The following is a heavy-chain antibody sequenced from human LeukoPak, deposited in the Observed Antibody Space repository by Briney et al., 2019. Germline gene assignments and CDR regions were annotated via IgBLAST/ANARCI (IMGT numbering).Heavy chain of an antibody. V-gene: IGHV4-59*08. D-gene: IGHD5-24*01. CDR1: GGSISSYY. J-gene: IGHJ4*02. CDR3: ARHRWLQPFDY. CDR2: IYYSGTT. Sequence: SETLSLTCTVSGGSISSYYWSWIRQPPGKGLEWIGYIYYSGTTNYNPSLKSRVTISVDTSKNQFSLKLSSVTAADTAVYYCARHRWLQPFDYWGQGTLVTVSS.